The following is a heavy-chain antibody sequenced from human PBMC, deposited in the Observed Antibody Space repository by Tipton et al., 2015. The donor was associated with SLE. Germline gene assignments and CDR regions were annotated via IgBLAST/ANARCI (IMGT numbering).Heavy chain of an antibody. CDR2: IYYSGST. V-gene: IGHV4-59*01. Sequence: TLSLTCTVSGGSISSYYWSWIRQPPGKGLEWIGYIYYSGSTNYNPSLKSRVTISVDTSKNQFSLKLSTVTAADTAVYYSAVITGTYGDCYFVLWGRGTLVTVSS. CDR1: GGSISSYY. CDR3: AVITGTYGDCYFVL. J-gene: IGHJ2*01. D-gene: IGHD1-7*01.